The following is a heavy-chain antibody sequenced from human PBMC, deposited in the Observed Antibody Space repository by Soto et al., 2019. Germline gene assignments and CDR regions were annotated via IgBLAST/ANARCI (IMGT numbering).Heavy chain of an antibody. CDR2: IYYSGST. V-gene: IGHV4-30-4*01. D-gene: IGHD5-12*01. J-gene: IGHJ5*02. Sequence: SETLSVTCSVACGSISGRAYYRSCKRQPPGKGLEWIGYIYYSGSTYYNPSLKSRVTISVDTSKNQFALKLSSVTAADTAVYYCAREWATYNWFDPWGQGTLVTVSS. CDR3: AREWATYNWFDP. CDR1: CGSISGRAYY.